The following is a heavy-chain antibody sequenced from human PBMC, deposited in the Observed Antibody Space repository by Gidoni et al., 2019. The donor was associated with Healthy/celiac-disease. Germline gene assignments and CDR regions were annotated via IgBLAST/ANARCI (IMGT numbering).Heavy chain of an antibody. D-gene: IGHD2-15*01. J-gene: IGHJ6*03. Sequence: QVQLQQWGAGLLKPSETLSFTCAAPGGSFSGYYWRWIRQPPGQGLEWIGEITHRGSTNYTPSLKSRVTISVDTSKNQFSLKLRSVTAADTAVYYCARGRRYCSGGSCYGLHYYYYYMDVWGKGTTVTVSS. CDR1: GGSFSGYY. CDR2: ITHRGST. V-gene: IGHV4-34*01. CDR3: ARGRRYCSGGSCYGLHYYYYYMDV.